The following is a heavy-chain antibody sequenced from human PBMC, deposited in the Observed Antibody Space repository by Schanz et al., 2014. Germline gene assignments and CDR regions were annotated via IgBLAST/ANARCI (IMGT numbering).Heavy chain of an antibody. CDR3: ARHGGITYSPMDV. Sequence: QVQLQESGPGLVKPSQTLSLTCTVSGASISSGGYYWDWIRLLPGKGLEWIGYISYSGSTSFNPSLKSRLTMSLNTAKNQFTLRLDAVTVADTAVYYCARHGGITYSPMDVWGQGTTVTVSS. V-gene: IGHV4-31*03. CDR1: GASISSGGYY. CDR2: ISYSGST. J-gene: IGHJ6*02. D-gene: IGHD2-15*01.